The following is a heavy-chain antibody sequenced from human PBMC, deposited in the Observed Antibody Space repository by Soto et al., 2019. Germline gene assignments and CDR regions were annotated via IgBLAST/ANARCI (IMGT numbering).Heavy chain of an antibody. Sequence: GSLRLSCVASGFSLSDYAVNWVRQAPGKGLEWVSFISSDSRTIYYADSVEGRFTVSRDNARNSVSLQMDSLRDEDAAVYYWARIKLVEWFFINVDVYDMDVWGQGTPVTVSS. J-gene: IGHJ6*02. D-gene: IGHD3-3*01. V-gene: IGHV3-48*02. CDR3: ARIKLVEWFFINVDVYDMDV. CDR2: ISSDSRTI. CDR1: GFSLSDYA.